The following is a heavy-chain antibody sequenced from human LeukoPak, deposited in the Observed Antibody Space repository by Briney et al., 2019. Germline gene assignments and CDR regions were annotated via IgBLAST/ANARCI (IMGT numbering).Heavy chain of an antibody. D-gene: IGHD4/OR15-4a*01. Sequence: KPSETLSLTCAVYGGSFSGYYWSWIRQPPGKGLEWIGEINHSGSTNYNPSLKSRVTISVDTSKHQFSLKLSSVTAADTAVYYCTRLGLSNYWGQGTLVTVSS. CDR3: TRLGLSNY. CDR1: GGSFSGYY. CDR2: INHSGST. V-gene: IGHV4-34*01. J-gene: IGHJ4*02.